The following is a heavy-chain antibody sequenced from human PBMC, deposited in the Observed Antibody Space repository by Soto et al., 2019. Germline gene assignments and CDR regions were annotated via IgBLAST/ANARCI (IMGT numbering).Heavy chain of an antibody. D-gene: IGHD4-17*01. Sequence: QLQLQESGSGLVKPSQTLSLTCAVSGGSISSGGYSWSWIRQPPGKGLEWIGYIYHSGSTYYNPSPTSRVTISVDRAKNQFSLKLSSVTAADTAVYYCARASPKVTTLDYWGQGTLVTVSS. CDR3: ARASPKVTTLDY. J-gene: IGHJ4*02. CDR1: GGSISSGGYS. CDR2: IYHSGST. V-gene: IGHV4-30-2*01.